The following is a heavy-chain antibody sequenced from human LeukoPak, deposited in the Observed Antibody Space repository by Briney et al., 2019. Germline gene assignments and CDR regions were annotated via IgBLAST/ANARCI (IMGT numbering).Heavy chain of an antibody. V-gene: IGHV3-9*01. D-gene: IGHD6-13*01. CDR2: IGWNSGGI. Sequence: GGSLRLSCAASGFTFSSYAMSWVRQAPGKGLEWVSGIGWNSGGIVYADSVKGRFTIYRDNAKNSLYLQMNSLGAEDTAFYYCVKVTAAGFVDHWGQGTLVTVSS. J-gene: IGHJ4*02. CDR1: GFTFSSYA. CDR3: VKVTAAGFVDH.